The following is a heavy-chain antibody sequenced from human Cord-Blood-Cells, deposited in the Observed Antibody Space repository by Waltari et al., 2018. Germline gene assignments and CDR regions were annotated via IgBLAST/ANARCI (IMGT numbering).Heavy chain of an antibody. D-gene: IGHD3-16*01. CDR2: IWYDGSNK. V-gene: IGHV3-33*01. J-gene: IGHJ4*02. Sequence: QVQLVESGGGVVQPGRSLRLSCAASGFTFSSYGMHGVRQAPGKGLEWVAVIWYDGSNKYYADSVKGRFTISRDNSKNTLYLQMNSLRAEDTAVYYCARNSGGLDYWGQGTLVTVSS. CDR3: ARNSGGLDY. CDR1: GFTFSSYG.